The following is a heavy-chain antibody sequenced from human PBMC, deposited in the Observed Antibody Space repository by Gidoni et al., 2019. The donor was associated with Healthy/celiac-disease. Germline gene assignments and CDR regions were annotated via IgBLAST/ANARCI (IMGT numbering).Heavy chain of an antibody. CDR3: ARVGSKNWGIRGGMDV. D-gene: IGHD7-27*01. J-gene: IGHJ6*02. Sequence: QVQLVQSGAEVKKPGASVKVSCKASGYTFTGYYMHWVRQAPGQGLEWMGWINPNSGGTNDAQKVQGRVTMTRDTSISTAYMELSRLRSDDTAVYYCARVGSKNWGIRGGMDVWGQGSTVTVSS. CDR2: INPNSGGT. V-gene: IGHV1-2*02. CDR1: GYTFTGYY.